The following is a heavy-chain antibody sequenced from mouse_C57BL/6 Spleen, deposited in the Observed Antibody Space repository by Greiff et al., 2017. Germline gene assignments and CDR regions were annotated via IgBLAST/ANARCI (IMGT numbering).Heavy chain of an antibody. V-gene: IGHV6-6*01. Sequence: EVKVVESGGGLVQSGGSMKLSCAASGFTFSDAWMDWVRQSPEKGLEWVAEIRNKANNHATYYAESVKGRFTISRDDSKSSVYLQMNSLRAEDTGIYYCTPHYDGYYGLCAMDYWGQGTSVTVSS. CDR3: TPHYDGYYGLCAMDY. D-gene: IGHD2-3*01. J-gene: IGHJ4*01. CDR2: IRNKANNHAT. CDR1: GFTFSDAW.